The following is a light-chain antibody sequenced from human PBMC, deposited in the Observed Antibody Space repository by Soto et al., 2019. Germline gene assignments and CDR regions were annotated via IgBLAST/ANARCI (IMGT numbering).Light chain of an antibody. CDR1: QSLISSY. CDR3: QHYGSSVLT. Sequence: EIVLTQSPGTLSLSPGEGASLSCRASQSLISSYIAWYQQKPGQAPRHLIFGASSKATGIPDRFSGSGSGTDFTLTISRLEPEEFAVYYSQHYGSSVLTFGPGTKVDIK. V-gene: IGKV3-20*01. J-gene: IGKJ3*01. CDR2: GAS.